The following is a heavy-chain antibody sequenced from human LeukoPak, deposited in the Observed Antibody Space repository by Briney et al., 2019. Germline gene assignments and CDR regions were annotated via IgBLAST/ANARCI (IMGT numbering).Heavy chain of an antibody. CDR2: ISSSSSYI. Sequence: PGGSLRLSCAASGFTFSSYSMNWVRQAPGKGLEWVSSISSSSSYIYYADSVKGRFTISRDNAKNSLYLQMNSLRAEDTAVYYCARAGAGTTWSYFDYWGQGTLVTVSS. D-gene: IGHD1-7*01. CDR3: ARAGAGTTWSYFDY. CDR1: GFTFSSYS. J-gene: IGHJ4*02. V-gene: IGHV3-21*01.